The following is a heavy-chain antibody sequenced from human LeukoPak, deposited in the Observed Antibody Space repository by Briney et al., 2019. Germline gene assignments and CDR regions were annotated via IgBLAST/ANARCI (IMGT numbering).Heavy chain of an antibody. CDR3: ARDKFGGVPAALDY. V-gene: IGHV3-21*01. J-gene: IGHJ4*02. Sequence: PGGSLRLSCAASGFTFSSYSMNWVRQAPGKGLEWVSSISSSSSYIYYADSVKGRFTISRDNAKNSLYLQMNSLRAEDTAVYYCARDKFGGVPAALDYWGQGTLVTVSS. D-gene: IGHD2-2*01. CDR1: GFTFSSYS. CDR2: ISSSSSYI.